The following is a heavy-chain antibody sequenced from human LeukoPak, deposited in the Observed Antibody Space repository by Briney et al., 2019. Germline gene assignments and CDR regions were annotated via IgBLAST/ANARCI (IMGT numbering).Heavy chain of an antibody. CDR1: GGTFSSYA. Sequence: SVKVSCKASGGTFSSYAISWVRQAPGQGLEWMGGIIPIFGTANYAQKFQGRVTITADESTSTAYMELSSLRSEDTAVYYCARGYMTTVTTGLTYYYYMDVWGKGTTVTVSS. D-gene: IGHD4-11*01. CDR2: IIPIFGTA. CDR3: ARGYMTTVTTGLTYYYYMDV. V-gene: IGHV1-69*13. J-gene: IGHJ6*03.